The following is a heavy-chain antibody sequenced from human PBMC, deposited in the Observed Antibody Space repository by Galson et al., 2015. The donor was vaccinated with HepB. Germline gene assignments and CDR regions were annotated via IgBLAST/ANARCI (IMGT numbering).Heavy chain of an antibody. CDR1: GYSFTNYW. Sequence: QSGAEVKKPGESLKISCKGSGYSFTNYWIGWVRQMPGKGLELMGIIYPDDSDTRYSPSFQGQVTISADKSISTAYLQWSTLTDSDTATYFCARCWSTSAECDYWGQGTLVTVSS. CDR2: IYPDDSDT. V-gene: IGHV5-51*01. D-gene: IGHD3-3*01. CDR3: ARCWSTSAECDY. J-gene: IGHJ4*02.